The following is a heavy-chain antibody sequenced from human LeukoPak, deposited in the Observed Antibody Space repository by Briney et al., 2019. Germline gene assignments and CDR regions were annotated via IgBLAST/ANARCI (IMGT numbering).Heavy chain of an antibody. CDR3: ARDQDSELNYYYYGMDV. J-gene: IGHJ6*02. V-gene: IGHV3-33*01. Sequence: PGRSLRLSCAASGFTFSSYGMHWVRQAPGKGLEWVAVIWYDGSNKYYADSVKGRFTISRDNSKNTLYLQMNSLRAEDTAVYYCARDQDSELNYYYYGMDVWGQGTTVTVPS. D-gene: IGHD3-10*01. CDR1: GFTFSSYG. CDR2: IWYDGSNK.